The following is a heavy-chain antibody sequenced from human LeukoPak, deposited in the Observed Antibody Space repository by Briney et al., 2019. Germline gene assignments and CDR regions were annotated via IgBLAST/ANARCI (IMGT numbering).Heavy chain of an antibody. CDR1: GFTFGTYA. CDR3: ARDAGSGYFVY. Sequence: GGSLRLSCAASGFTFGTYAMNWVRQAPGKGLEWVSYISSSSSTIYFPDSVKGRFTISRDNAKNSLYLQMNGLRDEDTAVYYCARDAGSGYFVYWGQGTLVTVSS. CDR2: ISSSSSTI. V-gene: IGHV3-48*02. D-gene: IGHD6-19*01. J-gene: IGHJ4*02.